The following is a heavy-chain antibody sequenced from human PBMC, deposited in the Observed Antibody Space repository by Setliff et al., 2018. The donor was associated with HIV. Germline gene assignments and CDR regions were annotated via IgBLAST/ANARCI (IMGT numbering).Heavy chain of an antibody. CDR1: GFTFSDYG. CDR3: AKEGPWGTIFGGFFDS. V-gene: IGHV3-9*01. Sequence: LRLSCAASGFTFSDYGMHWVRQVPGKGLEWVAGIMWNSESMDYADLVKGRFTISRDNAKKSLYLQMNSLRPEDTALYYCAKEGPWGTIFGGFFDSWGQGIRVTVSS. CDR2: IMWNSESM. D-gene: IGHD3-3*01. J-gene: IGHJ4*02.